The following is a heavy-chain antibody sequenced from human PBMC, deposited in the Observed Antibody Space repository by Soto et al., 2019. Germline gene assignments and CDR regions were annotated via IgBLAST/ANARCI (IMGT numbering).Heavy chain of an antibody. CDR1: GGTFSSYA. Sequence: ASVKVSCKASGGTFSSYAISWVRQAPGQGLEWMGGIIAYYGNTNYAQKLQGRVTMTTDTSTSTAYMELSSLRSEDTAVYYCARACEGFYYYYGMDVWGQGTTVTVSS. CDR2: IIAYYGNT. V-gene: IGHV1-18*01. J-gene: IGHJ6*02. CDR3: ARACEGFYYYYGMDV.